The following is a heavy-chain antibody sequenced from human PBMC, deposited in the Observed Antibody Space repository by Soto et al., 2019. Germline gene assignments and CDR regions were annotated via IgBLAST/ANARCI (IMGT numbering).Heavy chain of an antibody. Sequence: QVQLVESGGGVVQPGRSLRLSCAASGFTFSSYSMHWVRQAPGKGLEWVALIAYDGSNKYYADSVKGRFTISRDNLTNTLYLQRNSRRPADTALYYCARQMIRGVVVTARGYFDYWGQGTLVTVSS. V-gene: IGHV3-30-3*01. J-gene: IGHJ4*02. CDR3: ARQMIRGVVVTARGYFDY. D-gene: IGHD2-21*02. CDR1: GFTFSSYS. CDR2: IAYDGSNK.